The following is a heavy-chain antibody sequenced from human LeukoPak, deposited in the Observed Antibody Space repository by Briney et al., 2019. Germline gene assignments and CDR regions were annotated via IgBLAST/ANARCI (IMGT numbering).Heavy chain of an antibody. J-gene: IGHJ6*03. CDR2: INHSGST. V-gene: IGHV4-34*01. CDR3: ASVNRYCSSTSCLYRGKYYYCYMDV. Sequence: SETLSLTCAVYGGSFSGYYWSWIRQPPGKGLEWIGEINHSGSTNYNPSLKSRVTISVDTSKNQFSLKLSSVTAADTAVYYCASVNRYCSSTSCLYRGKYYYCYMDVWGKGTTVTISS. D-gene: IGHD2-2*01. CDR1: GGSFSGYY.